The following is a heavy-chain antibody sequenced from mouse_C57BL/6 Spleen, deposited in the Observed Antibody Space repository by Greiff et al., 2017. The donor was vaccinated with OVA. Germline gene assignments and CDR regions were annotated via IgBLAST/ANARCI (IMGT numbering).Heavy chain of an antibody. J-gene: IGHJ1*03. Sequence: EVKLQESGGGLVKPGGSLKLSCAASGFTFSDYGMHWVRQAPETGLEWVAYISSGSSTIYYADTVKGRFTISRDNAKNTLFLQMTSLRSEDTAMYYCARNLLRWYFDVWGTGTTVTVSS. CDR1: GFTFSDYG. CDR2: ISSGSSTI. D-gene: IGHD1-1*01. V-gene: IGHV5-17*01. CDR3: ARNLLRWYFDV.